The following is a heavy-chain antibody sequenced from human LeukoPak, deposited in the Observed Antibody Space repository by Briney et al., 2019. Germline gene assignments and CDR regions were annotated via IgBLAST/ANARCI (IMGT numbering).Heavy chain of an antibody. Sequence: ASVKVSCKASGYTFTSYGISWVRQAPGQGLEWMGWISAYNGNTNYAQKLQGRVTMTTDTSTSTAYMGLRSLRSDDTAVYYCAREGLISMYSGSYSDYWGQGTLVTVSS. CDR3: AREGLISMYSGSYSDY. CDR1: GYTFTSYG. CDR2: ISAYNGNT. D-gene: IGHD1-26*01. J-gene: IGHJ4*02. V-gene: IGHV1-18*01.